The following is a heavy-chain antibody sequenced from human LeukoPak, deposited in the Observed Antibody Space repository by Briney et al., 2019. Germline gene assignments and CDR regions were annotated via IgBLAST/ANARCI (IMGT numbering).Heavy chain of an antibody. CDR3: ARVGTSDDAFDI. V-gene: IGHV4-59*01. Sequence: SETLSLTCTVSGASISSYYWSWIRQPPGKRLEWIGYIYYSGSTNYNPSLKSRVTISVDTSKNQFSLKLSSVTAADTAVYYCARVGTSDDAFDIWGQGTMVTVSS. D-gene: IGHD1-26*01. J-gene: IGHJ3*02. CDR2: IYYSGST. CDR1: GASISSYY.